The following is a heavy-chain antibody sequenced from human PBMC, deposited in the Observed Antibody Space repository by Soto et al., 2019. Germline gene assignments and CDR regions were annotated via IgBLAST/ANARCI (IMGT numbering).Heavy chain of an antibody. D-gene: IGHD2-2*01. CDR1: GFTFSNFA. Sequence: PGGSLRLSCASSGFTFSNFAMSLVRHAPGKGLEWVSEISGSTGSTYYADSVKGRFIISRDNSKNTLHLQMNSLRAEDTAVYYCAKDTSSSPYYMDVWGKGTTVTVSS. CDR3: AKDTSSSPYYMDV. J-gene: IGHJ6*03. CDR2: ISGSTGST. V-gene: IGHV3-23*01.